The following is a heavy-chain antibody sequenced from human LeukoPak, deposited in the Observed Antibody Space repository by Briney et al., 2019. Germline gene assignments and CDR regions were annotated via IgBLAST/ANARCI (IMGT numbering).Heavy chain of an antibody. V-gene: IGHV4-34*01. Sequence: SETLSLTCAVYGGSFSDYDWSWIRQPPGKGLEWIGEINQSGSTNCAPSLKSRVSMSIDTSKSQFSLNLRSVTAADTAVYYCARDSYGDSGRRVFDYWGQGTLVTVSS. J-gene: IGHJ4*02. CDR2: INQSGST. CDR3: ARDSYGDSGRRVFDY. CDR1: GGSFSDYD. D-gene: IGHD4-17*01.